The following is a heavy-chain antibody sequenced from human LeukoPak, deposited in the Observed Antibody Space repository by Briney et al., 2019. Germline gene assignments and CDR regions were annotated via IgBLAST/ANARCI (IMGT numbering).Heavy chain of an antibody. J-gene: IGHJ6*03. D-gene: IGHD3-10*01. CDR2: IVPIFGTA. V-gene: IGHV1-69*06. CDR1: GGTFSSYA. CDR3: ARSITMVRGVIANYYYYYMDV. Sequence: SVKVSCKASGGTFSSYAISWVRQAPGQGLEWMGGIVPIFGTANYAQKFQGRVTITADKSTSTAYMELSSLRSEDTAVYYCARSITMVRGVIANYYYYYMDVWGKGTTVTVSS.